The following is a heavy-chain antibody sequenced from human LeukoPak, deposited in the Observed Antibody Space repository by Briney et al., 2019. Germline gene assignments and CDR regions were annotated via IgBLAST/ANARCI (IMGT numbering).Heavy chain of an antibody. V-gene: IGHV1-8*01. CDR3: ARTLYRVASGSYYIGY. Sequence: ASVKVSCKASGYTFTSYDIDWVRQATGQGLAWMGWMNPNSGNTGYAQKFQGRVTMTRNTSISTAYMELSSLRSEDTAVYYCARTLYRVASGSYYIGYWGQGTLVTVSS. D-gene: IGHD3-10*01. CDR1: GYTFTSYD. J-gene: IGHJ4*02. CDR2: MNPNSGNT.